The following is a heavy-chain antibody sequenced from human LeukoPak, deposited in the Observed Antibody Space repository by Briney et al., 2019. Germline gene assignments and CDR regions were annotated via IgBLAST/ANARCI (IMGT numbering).Heavy chain of an antibody. CDR1: GYTFTGYY. CDR3: ARGVEGDYVWGSYRPFKVAPELIWFDP. V-gene: IGHV1-2*02. D-gene: IGHD3-16*02. J-gene: IGHJ5*02. CDR2: INPNSGGT. Sequence: GSVKVSCNASGYTFTGYYMHWVRQAPGQGLEWMGWINPNSGGTNYAQKFQGRVTMTRDTSISTAYMELSRLRSDDTAVYYCARGVEGDYVWGSYRPFKVAPELIWFDPWGQGTLVTVSS.